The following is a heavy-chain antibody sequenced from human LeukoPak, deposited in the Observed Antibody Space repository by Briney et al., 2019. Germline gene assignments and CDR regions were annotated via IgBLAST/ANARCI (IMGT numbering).Heavy chain of an antibody. D-gene: IGHD6-19*01. CDR3: AKNNGWFHLAQ. J-gene: IGHJ4*02. CDR1: GFNFREHW. Sequence: QPGGSLRLSCAVSGFNFREHWMDWVRQAPGKGLEWVGHIKNDGSESYYVDSLKGRFSISRDNSNNALYLQMNSLRVEDTAVYYCAKNNGWFHLAQWGQGTLVTVSS. V-gene: IGHV3-7*03. CDR2: IKNDGSES.